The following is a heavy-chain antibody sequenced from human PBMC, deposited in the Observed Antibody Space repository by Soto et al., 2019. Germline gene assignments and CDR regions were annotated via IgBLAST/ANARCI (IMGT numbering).Heavy chain of an antibody. CDR2: ISGSGGST. CDR1: GFTFSSYA. J-gene: IGHJ6*02. V-gene: IGHV3-23*01. Sequence: PGGSLRLSCAASGFTFSSYAMSWVRQAPGKGLEWVSAISGSGGSTYYADSVKGRFTISRDNSKNTLYLQMNSLRAEDTAVYYCAKDNARKYEVITKAFCMDVWGQGTTVTVSS. D-gene: IGHD1-20*01. CDR3: AKDNARKYEVITKAFCMDV.